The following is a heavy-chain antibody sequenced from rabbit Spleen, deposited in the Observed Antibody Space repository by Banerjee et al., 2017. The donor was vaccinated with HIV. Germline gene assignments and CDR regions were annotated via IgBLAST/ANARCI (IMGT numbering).Heavy chain of an antibody. CDR3: ARDAGTSFSTYGMDL. CDR1: GFSFSSSYY. D-gene: IGHD8-1*01. CDR2: IYPDGSGST. V-gene: IGHV1S40*01. Sequence: QSLEESGGDMVKPGASLTLTCTASGFSFSSSYYMCWVRQAPGKGPEWIGCIYPDGSGSTYSAAWAKGRFTISKTSSTTVTLHMTSLTAADTATYFCARDAGTSFSTYGMDLWGPGTLVTVS. J-gene: IGHJ6*01.